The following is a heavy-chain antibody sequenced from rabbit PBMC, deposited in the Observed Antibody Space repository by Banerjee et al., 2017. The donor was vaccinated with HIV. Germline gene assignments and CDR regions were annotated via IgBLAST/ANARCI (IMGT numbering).Heavy chain of an antibody. D-gene: IGHD6-1*01. J-gene: IGHJ3*01. V-gene: IGHV1S40*01. CDR2: IYAGVSSNNT. CDR3: VRGNRYYSYDSSGGAYDSRLDL. CDR1: GFSFSSSYY. Sequence: QSLEESGGDLVKPGASLTLTCTASGFSFSSSYYMCWVRQAPGKGLEWIACIYAGVSSNNTYYANWAKGRFTISKTSSTTVTLQMTSLTAADTATYFCVRGNRYYSYDSSGGAYDSRLDLWGPGTLVTVS.